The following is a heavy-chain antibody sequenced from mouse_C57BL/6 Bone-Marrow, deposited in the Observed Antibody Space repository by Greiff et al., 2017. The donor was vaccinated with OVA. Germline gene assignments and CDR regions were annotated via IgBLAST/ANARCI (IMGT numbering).Heavy chain of an antibody. Sequence: QVQLQQPGAELVKPGASVKLSCKASGYTFTSYWMQWVKQRPGQGLEWIGEIDPSDSYTNYNQKFKGKATLTVDKSSSTAYMQLSSLTSEDSAVYYCARNYYGSSLYYYAMDYWGQGTSVTVSS. V-gene: IGHV1-50*01. CDR1: GYTFTSYW. D-gene: IGHD1-1*01. CDR3: ARNYYGSSLYYYAMDY. J-gene: IGHJ4*01. CDR2: IDPSDSYT.